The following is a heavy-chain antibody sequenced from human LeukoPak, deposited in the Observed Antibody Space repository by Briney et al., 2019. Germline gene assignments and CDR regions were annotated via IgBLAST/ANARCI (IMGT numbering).Heavy chain of an antibody. J-gene: IGHJ5*02. V-gene: IGHV1-2*02. D-gene: IGHD5-18*01. CDR1: GYTFTGYY. CDR3: ARGKKDTAMVTGPFDP. Sequence: ASVQVSCKASGYTFTGYYMHWVRQAPGQGLEWMGWINPNSGGTNYAQKFQGRVTMTRDTSISTAYMELSRLRSDDTAVYYCARGKKDTAMVTGPFDPWGQGTLVTVSS. CDR2: INPNSGGT.